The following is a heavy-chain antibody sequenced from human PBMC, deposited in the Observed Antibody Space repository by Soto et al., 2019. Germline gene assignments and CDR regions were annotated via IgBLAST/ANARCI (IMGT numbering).Heavy chain of an antibody. D-gene: IGHD3-9*01. CDR2: INHSGST. CDR1: GGSFSGYY. J-gene: IGHJ4*02. Sequence: SETLSLTCAVYGGSFSGYYWSWIRQPPGKGLEWIGEINHSGSTNYNPSLKSRVTISVDTSKNQFSLKLSSVTAADTAVYYCASGRGYDILTGYYPYFDYWGQGTLVTVSS. V-gene: IGHV4-34*01. CDR3: ASGRGYDILTGYYPYFDY.